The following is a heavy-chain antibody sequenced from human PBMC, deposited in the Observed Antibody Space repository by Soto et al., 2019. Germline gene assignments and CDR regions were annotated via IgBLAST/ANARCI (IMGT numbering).Heavy chain of an antibody. CDR2: IRGNGAGI. D-gene: IGHD2-21*02. CDR1: GFTFSDDT. J-gene: IGHJ4*02. CDR3: AKGPTVGVTAPDY. V-gene: IGHV3-23*01. Sequence: EVQLLESGGDLVQPGGSLRLSCAASGFTFSDDTMSWVRQAPGKGLDWISRIRGNGAGISYADSVKGRFTISRDNSKNMLYLQMNSLRVEATALYFCAKGPTVGVTAPDYWGQGTLVIVSS.